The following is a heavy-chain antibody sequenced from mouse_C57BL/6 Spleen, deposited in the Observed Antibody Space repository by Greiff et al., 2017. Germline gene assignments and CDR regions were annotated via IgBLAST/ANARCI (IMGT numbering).Heavy chain of an antibody. CDR3: GRRTYSNAYFDY. CDR1: GFTFSSYG. V-gene: IGHV5-6*02. J-gene: IGHJ2*01. Sequence: EVMLVESGGDLVKPGGSLKLSCAASGFTFSSYGMSWVRQTPDKRLEWVATISSGGSYTYYPDSVKGRFTISRDNAKNTLYLQMSSLKSEDTAMYYCGRRTYSNAYFDYWGQGTTLTVSS. CDR2: ISSGGSYT. D-gene: IGHD2-5*01.